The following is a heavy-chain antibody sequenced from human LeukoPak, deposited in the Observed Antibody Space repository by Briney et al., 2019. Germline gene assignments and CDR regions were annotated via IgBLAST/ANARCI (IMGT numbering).Heavy chain of an antibody. CDR2: ISGSGGST. Sequence: GGSLRLSCAASGFTFSSYWMSWVRQAPGKGLEWVSAISGSGGSTYYADSVKGRFTISRDNSKNPLYLQMNSLRAEDTAVHYCAKESGLFLDPDAFDIWGQGTMVTVSS. J-gene: IGHJ3*02. CDR3: AKESGLFLDPDAFDI. CDR1: GFTFSSYW. V-gene: IGHV3-23*01. D-gene: IGHD3/OR15-3a*01.